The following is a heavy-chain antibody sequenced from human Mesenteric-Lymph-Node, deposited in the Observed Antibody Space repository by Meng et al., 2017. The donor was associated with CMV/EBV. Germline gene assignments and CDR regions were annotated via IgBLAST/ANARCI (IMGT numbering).Heavy chain of an antibody. Sequence: ASVKVSCKASGYTFTSYDINWVRQATGQGLEWVGWISANNGNTNQAQKVRGRVTMTTDASTSTAYMELRSLKPDDTAVYYCARDRSGDNVVVPAAMDAFDIWGQGTMVTVSS. D-gene: IGHD2-2*01. CDR1: GYTFTSYD. CDR2: ISANNGNT. J-gene: IGHJ3*02. CDR3: ARDRSGDNVVVPAAMDAFDI. V-gene: IGHV1-18*01.